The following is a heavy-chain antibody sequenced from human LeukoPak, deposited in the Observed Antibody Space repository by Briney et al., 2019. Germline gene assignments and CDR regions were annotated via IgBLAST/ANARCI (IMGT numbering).Heavy chain of an antibody. D-gene: IGHD1-26*01. Sequence: PGGSLRLSCAVSGVSISSHYMNWVRQAPGKGLEWVSVIYSGGSTYYADSVKGRFTISRDNSKNMLYLQMDSLRAEDTAVYYCARSWSARLNFDYWGQGTLVTVSS. V-gene: IGHV3-66*02. CDR2: IYSGGST. J-gene: IGHJ4*02. CDR1: GVSISSHY. CDR3: ARSWSARLNFDY.